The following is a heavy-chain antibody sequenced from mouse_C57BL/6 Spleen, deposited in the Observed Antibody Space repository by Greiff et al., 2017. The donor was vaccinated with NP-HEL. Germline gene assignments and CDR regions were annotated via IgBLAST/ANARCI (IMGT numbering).Heavy chain of an antibody. J-gene: IGHJ4*01. CDR1: GYAFSSSW. CDR2: IYPGDGDT. CDR3: ARRHDDEAGYAMDY. V-gene: IGHV1-82*01. Sequence: VQLQQSGPELVKPGASVKISCKASGYAFSSSWMNWVKQRPGKGLEWIGRIYPGDGDTNYNGKFKGKATLTADKSSSTADMQLSSLTSEDSAVYFCARRHDDEAGYAMDYWGQGTSVTVSS. D-gene: IGHD2-4*01.